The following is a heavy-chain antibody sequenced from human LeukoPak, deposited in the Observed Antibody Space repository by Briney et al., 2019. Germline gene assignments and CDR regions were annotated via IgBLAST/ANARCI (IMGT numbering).Heavy chain of an antibody. Sequence: GGSLRLSCRFSGLSFGDSAVTWVRQAPGKGLEWVGCTRSKVYRGSTDYAASVKDRFIISRDESKSIAYLQMDRLRIEDTAVYYRARGERDFDYWGQGTLVTVSS. J-gene: IGHJ4*02. V-gene: IGHV3-49*04. CDR2: TRSKVYRGST. CDR3: ARGERDFDY. CDR1: GLSFGDSA. D-gene: IGHD3-16*01.